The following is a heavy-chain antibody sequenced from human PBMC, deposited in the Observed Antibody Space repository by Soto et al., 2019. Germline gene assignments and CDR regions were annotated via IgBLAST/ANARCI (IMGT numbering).Heavy chain of an antibody. D-gene: IGHD6-13*01. Sequence: QVQLVESGGGVVQPGRSLRLSCAASGFTFSSYSMHWVRQAPGKGLEWVALISYDGNKKYYADSVKGRFTISRDNSMDTLYLQMNSLKPEDTAVYYCARDNAIWQAGIGYFDYWGQGTLVTVSS. CDR1: GFTFSSYS. J-gene: IGHJ4*02. V-gene: IGHV3-30-3*01. CDR3: ARDNAIWQAGIGYFDY. CDR2: ISYDGNKK.